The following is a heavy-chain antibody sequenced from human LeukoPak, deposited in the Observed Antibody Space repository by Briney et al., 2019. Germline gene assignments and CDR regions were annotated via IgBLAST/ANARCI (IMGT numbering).Heavy chain of an antibody. V-gene: IGHV4-34*01. Sequence: PSETLSLTCAVYGGSFSGYYWSWIRQPPGKGLEWIGEINHSGSTNYNPSLKSRVTISVVTSKNQFSLKLSSVTAADTAVYYCARRGYSKFDYWGQGTLVTVSS. CDR2: INHSGST. CDR3: ARRGYSKFDY. D-gene: IGHD4-11*01. J-gene: IGHJ4*02. CDR1: GGSFSGYY.